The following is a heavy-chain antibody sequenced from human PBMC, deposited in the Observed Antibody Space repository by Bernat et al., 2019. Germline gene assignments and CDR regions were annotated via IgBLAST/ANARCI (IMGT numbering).Heavy chain of an antibody. CDR3: AGSDILTGYYKGYFDY. J-gene: IGHJ4*02. CDR2: IYYSGST. Sequence: QVQLQESGPGLVKPSQTLSLTCTVSGGSISSGGYYWSWIRQHPGKGLEWIGYIYYSGSTYYNPSLKSRVTIPVDTSKNQFSLKLSSVTAADTAVYYCAGSDILTGYYKGYFDYWGQGTLVTVSS. CDR1: GGSISSGGYY. V-gene: IGHV4-31*03. D-gene: IGHD3-9*01.